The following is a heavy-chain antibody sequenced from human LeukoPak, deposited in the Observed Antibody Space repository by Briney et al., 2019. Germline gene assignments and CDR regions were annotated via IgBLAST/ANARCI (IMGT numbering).Heavy chain of an antibody. Sequence: GGSLRLSCAASGFTFSSYAMHWVRQAPGKGLEWVAFIRYDGSNKYYADSVKGRFTISRDNSKNTLYLQMNSLRAEDTAVYYCAKSLREVQLCFDYWGQGTLVTVSS. V-gene: IGHV3-30*02. D-gene: IGHD5-18*01. CDR3: AKSLREVQLCFDY. CDR1: GFTFSSYA. J-gene: IGHJ4*02. CDR2: IRYDGSNK.